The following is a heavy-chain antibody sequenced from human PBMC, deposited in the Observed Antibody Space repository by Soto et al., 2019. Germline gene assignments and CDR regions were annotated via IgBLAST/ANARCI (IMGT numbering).Heavy chain of an antibody. V-gene: IGHV1-8*01. J-gene: IGHJ4*02. CDR1: GYTFTSYD. D-gene: IGHD3-22*01. CDR3: ARYYYDSSGYYYYFDY. Sequence: AASVKVSCKASGYTFTSYDINWVRQATGQGLEWMGWMNPNSGNTGYAQKFQGRVTITADESTSTAYMELSSLRSEDTAVYYCARYYYDSSGYYYYFDYWGQGTLVTVSS. CDR2: MNPNSGNT.